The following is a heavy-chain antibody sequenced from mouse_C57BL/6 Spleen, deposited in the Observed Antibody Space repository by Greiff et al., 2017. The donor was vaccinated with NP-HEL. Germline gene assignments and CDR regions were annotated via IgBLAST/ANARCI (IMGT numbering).Heavy chain of an antibody. V-gene: IGHV1-55*01. Sequence: QVQLKQSGAELVKPGASVKMSCKASGYTFTSYWITWVKQRPGQGLEWIGDIYPGSGSTNYNEKFKSKATLTVDTSSSTAYMQLSSLTSEDSAVYYCARSGYYGSSPWFAYWGQGTLVTVSA. CDR2: IYPGSGST. CDR3: ARSGYYGSSPWFAY. J-gene: IGHJ3*01. D-gene: IGHD1-1*01. CDR1: GYTFTSYW.